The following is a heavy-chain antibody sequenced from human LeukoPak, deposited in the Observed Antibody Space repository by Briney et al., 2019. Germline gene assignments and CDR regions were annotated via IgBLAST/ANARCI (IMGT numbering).Heavy chain of an antibody. J-gene: IGHJ5*02. CDR3: ARGGYGSSSHNWFDP. CDR2: IYYSGST. CDR1: GGSISSYY. D-gene: IGHD2-2*01. Sequence: PSETLSLICTVSGGSISSYYWSWIRQPPGKGLEWIGYIYYSGSTNYNPSLKSRVTISVDTSKNQFSLKLSAVTAADTAVYYCARGGYGSSSHNWFDPWGQGTLVTVSS. V-gene: IGHV4-59*01.